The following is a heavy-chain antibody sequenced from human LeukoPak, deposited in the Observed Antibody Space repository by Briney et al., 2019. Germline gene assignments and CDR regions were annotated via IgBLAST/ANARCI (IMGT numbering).Heavy chain of an antibody. J-gene: IGHJ1*01. Sequence: LETLSLTCTVSGGSISSSYWSWIRPRPGKGLERVGYIYYSGTTNYNPSLKGRVTISVDTSKKQFSLMFSSVTAAHTAVYCCARGEYWSGGSYYSGYCQLGGQGTLVSVS. CDR2: IYYSGTT. CDR3: ARGEYWSGGSYYSGYCQL. V-gene: IGHV4-59*01. CDR1: GGSISSSY. D-gene: IGHD2-15*01.